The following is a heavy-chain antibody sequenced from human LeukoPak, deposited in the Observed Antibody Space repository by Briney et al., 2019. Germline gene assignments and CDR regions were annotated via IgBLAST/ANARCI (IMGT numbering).Heavy chain of an antibody. V-gene: IGHV4-59*01. J-gene: IGHJ4*02. CDR3: ARGDRGGD. D-gene: IGHD3-10*01. CDR2: IHYSGST. CDR1: GDSIISYY. Sequence: SSETLSLTCTVSGDSIISYYWSWIRQPPGKGLEWIGYIHYSGSTNYNPSLKSRVTISVDTSKNQFSLKLTSVTAADTAVYYCARGDRGGDWGQGTLVTVSS.